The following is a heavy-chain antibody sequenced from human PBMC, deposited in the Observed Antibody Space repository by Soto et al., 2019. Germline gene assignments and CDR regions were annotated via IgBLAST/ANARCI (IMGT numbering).Heavy chain of an antibody. V-gene: IGHV6-1*01. CDR1: GHIHTTHAAT. CDR2: TYYRSKWYN. J-gene: IGHJ6*02. D-gene: IGHD3-10*01. CDR3: GRVLSALGMDV. Sequence: CGHIHTTHAATSKSGTRAPSRGREWLGRTYYRSKWYNDYAVSVKSRITISPDTSKNQFSLQLNSVTPEDTAAYYCGRVLSALGMDVWGQGTTVTVSS.